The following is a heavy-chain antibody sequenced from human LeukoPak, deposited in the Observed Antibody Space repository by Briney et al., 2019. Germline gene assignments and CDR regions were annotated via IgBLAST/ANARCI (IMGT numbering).Heavy chain of an antibody. Sequence: GASVKVSCKASGYTFTGYYMHWVRQAPGQGLEWMGWINPNSGGTNYAQKFQGRVTMTRDTSISTAYMELSRLRSDDTAVYYCARGKYGSSWRSYGVDVWGQGSSVTVSS. CDR3: ARGKYGSSWRSYGVDV. CDR2: INPNSGGT. J-gene: IGHJ6*02. CDR1: GYTFTGYY. V-gene: IGHV1-2*02. D-gene: IGHD6-13*01.